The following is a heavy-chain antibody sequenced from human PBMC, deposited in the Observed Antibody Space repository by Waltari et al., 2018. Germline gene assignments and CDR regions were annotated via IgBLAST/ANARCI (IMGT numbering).Heavy chain of an antibody. CDR1: GGTFSSYA. CDR3: ARLYQLWSNFDY. CDR2: ISAYNGNT. J-gene: IGHJ4*02. D-gene: IGHD5-18*01. V-gene: IGHV1-18*01. Sequence: QVQLVQSGAEVKKPGSSVKVSCKASGGTFSSYAISWVRQAPGQGLEWMGWISAYNGNTNYAQKLQGRVTMTTDTSTSTAYMELRSLRSDDTAVYYCARLYQLWSNFDYWGQGTLVTVSS.